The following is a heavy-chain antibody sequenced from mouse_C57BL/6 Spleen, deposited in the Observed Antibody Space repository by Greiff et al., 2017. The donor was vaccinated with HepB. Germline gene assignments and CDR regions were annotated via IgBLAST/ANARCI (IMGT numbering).Heavy chain of an antibody. D-gene: IGHD1-1*01. CDR1: GYSITSGYD. V-gene: IGHV3-1*01. CDR3: ARDRGTTVVAPAY. CDR2: ISYSGST. Sequence: VQLKQSGPGMVKPSQSLSLTCTVTGYSITSGYDWHWIRHFPGNKLEWMGYISYSGSTNYNPSLKSRISITHDTSKNHFFLKLNSVTTEDTATYYCARDRGTTVVAPAYWGQGTLVTVAA. J-gene: IGHJ3*01.